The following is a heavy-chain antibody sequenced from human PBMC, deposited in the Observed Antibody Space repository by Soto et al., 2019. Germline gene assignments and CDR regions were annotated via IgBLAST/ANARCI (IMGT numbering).Heavy chain of an antibody. CDR2: ISSNGGST. V-gene: IGHV3-64*01. J-gene: IGHJ6*03. Sequence: EVQLVESGGGLVQPGGSLRLSCAASGFTFSSYAMHWVRQAPGKGLEYVSAISSNGGSTYYANSVKGRFTISRDNSKNTLYLQMGSLSAEDMAVYYCARAWRPAYSSSSEYYYYYMDVWGKGTTVTVSS. CDR1: GFTFSSYA. D-gene: IGHD6-6*01. CDR3: ARAWRPAYSSSSEYYYYYMDV.